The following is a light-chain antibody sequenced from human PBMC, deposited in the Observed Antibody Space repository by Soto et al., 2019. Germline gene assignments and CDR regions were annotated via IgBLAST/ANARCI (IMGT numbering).Light chain of an antibody. CDR2: GAS. CDR3: QQRSNWPLT. Sequence: EIVLTQSPGTLSLSPGERATLSCRASQSVSSSYLAWYQQKPGQAPRLLIYGASSRATGIPGRFSGSGYGTDFTLTISSLEPEDFAVYYCQQRSNWPLTFGGGTKVDIK. CDR1: QSVSSSY. J-gene: IGKJ4*01. V-gene: IGKV3D-20*02.